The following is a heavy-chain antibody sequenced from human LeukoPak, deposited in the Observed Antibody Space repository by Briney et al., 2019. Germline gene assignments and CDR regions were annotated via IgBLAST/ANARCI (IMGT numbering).Heavy chain of an antibody. Sequence: SVKVSCKASGGTFSSYAISWVRQAPGQGLEWMGGIVPIFGTANYAQKFQGRVTITADESTSTAYMELSSLRSEDTAVYYCARSRDFWSGYSHNYYGMDVWGQGTTVTVSS. V-gene: IGHV1-69*01. CDR3: ARSRDFWSGYSHNYYGMDV. CDR2: IVPIFGTA. J-gene: IGHJ6*02. D-gene: IGHD3-3*01. CDR1: GGTFSSYA.